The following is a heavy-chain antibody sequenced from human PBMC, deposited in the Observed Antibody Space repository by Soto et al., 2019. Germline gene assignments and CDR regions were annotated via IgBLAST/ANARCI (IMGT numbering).Heavy chain of an antibody. Sequence: SETLSLTCTVSGGSISSGGYYWSGIRQHPGKGLEWIGYIYYSGSTYYNPSLKSRVTISVDTSKNQFSLKLSSVTAADTAVYYCARQNNWNDAFYFDYWGQGTLVTVSS. CDR1: GGSISSGGYY. CDR2: IYYSGST. D-gene: IGHD1-1*01. CDR3: ARQNNWNDAFYFDY. V-gene: IGHV4-31*03. J-gene: IGHJ4*02.